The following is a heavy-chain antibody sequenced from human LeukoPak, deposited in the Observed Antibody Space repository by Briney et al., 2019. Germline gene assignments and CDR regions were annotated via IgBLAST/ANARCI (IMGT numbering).Heavy chain of an antibody. CDR1: RFTFSSYG. CDR2: ISGSGGST. D-gene: IGHD3-22*01. CDR3: AKDRLPLSSAYYYLSFDY. V-gene: IGHV3-23*01. Sequence: PGASLRLSCAASRFTFSSYGMSWVRQAPGKGLEWVSGISGSGGSTYYADSVKGRFTISRDNSKNTLYLQMNSLRAEDTAVYHCAKDRLPLSSAYYYLSFDYWGQGTLVTVSS. J-gene: IGHJ4*02.